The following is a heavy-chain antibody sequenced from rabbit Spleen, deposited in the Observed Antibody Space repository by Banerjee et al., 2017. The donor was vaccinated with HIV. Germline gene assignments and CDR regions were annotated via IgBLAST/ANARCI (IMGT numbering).Heavy chain of an antibody. CDR2: IDTSDGDT. V-gene: IGHV1S45*01. D-gene: IGHD2-1*01. CDR3: ARGSAAMTMVITGYYLNL. J-gene: IGHJ4*01. CDR1: GVSFSDKDV. Sequence: EQLEESGGGLVKPKGSLTLTCKASGVSFSDKDVMCWVRQAPGKGLEWIACIDTSDGDTDYANWPKGRFTISKASSTTVTLQMTSLTAADTATYFCARGSAAMTMVITGYYLNLWGQGTLVTVS.